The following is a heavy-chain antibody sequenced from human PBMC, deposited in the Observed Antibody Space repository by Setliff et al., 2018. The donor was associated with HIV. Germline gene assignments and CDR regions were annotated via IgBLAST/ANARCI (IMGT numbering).Heavy chain of an antibody. V-gene: IGHV1-69*10. Sequence: SVKVSCKASGDTLSIHPISWVRQAPGRGLDWMGGIIPILGIASYSQKFQGRVTITADKSTSTAYMELSSLRSEDTAVYYCARPQWELGVDYYGMDVWGQGTTVTVSS. J-gene: IGHJ6*02. CDR1: GDTLSIHP. D-gene: IGHD1-26*01. CDR3: ARPQWELGVDYYGMDV. CDR2: IIPILGIA.